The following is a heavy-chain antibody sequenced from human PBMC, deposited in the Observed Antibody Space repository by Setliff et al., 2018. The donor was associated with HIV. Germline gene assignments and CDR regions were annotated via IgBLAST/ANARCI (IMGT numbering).Heavy chain of an antibody. V-gene: IGHV1-2*02. D-gene: IGHD1-1*01. CDR2: ISPYDGAK. CDR3: ARQLPNSLDY. J-gene: IGHJ4*02. CDR1: GYSFTDYF. Sequence: ASVKVSCKASGYSFTDYFIHWVRQAPGRGLEWMGWISPYDGAKRATGRFLGRVTMTTDTSINTDYMELSGVRSDDTAVYFCARQLPNSLDYWGQGTLVTVSS.